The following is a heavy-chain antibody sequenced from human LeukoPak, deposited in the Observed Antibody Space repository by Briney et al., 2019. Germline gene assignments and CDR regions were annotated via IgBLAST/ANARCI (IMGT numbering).Heavy chain of an antibody. CDR2: MNPNSGNT. J-gene: IGHJ3*02. CDR3: TRHGGRDYYDSTEDGFDI. Sequence: GASVKVSCKASGYTFTSYDINWVRQATGQGLEWMGWMNPNSGNTGYAQKFQGRVTITRNTSISTAYMELSSLRSEDTAVYYCTRHGGRDYYDSTEDGFDIWGQGTMVTVSS. CDR1: GYTFTSYD. D-gene: IGHD3-22*01. V-gene: IGHV1-8*03.